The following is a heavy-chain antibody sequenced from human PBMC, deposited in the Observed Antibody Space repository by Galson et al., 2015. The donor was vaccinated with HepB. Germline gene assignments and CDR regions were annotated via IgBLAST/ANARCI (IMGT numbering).Heavy chain of an antibody. CDR2: IYYSGST. V-gene: IGHV4-59*01. CDR3: ARDDSLNAFDI. J-gene: IGHJ3*02. Sequence: ETLSLTCTVSGGSISSYYWSWIRQPPGKGLEWIGYIYYSGSTNYNPSPKSRVTISVDTSKNQFSLKLSSVTAADTAVYYCARDDSLNAFDIWGQGTTVTVSS. CDR1: GGSISSYY. D-gene: IGHD3-22*01.